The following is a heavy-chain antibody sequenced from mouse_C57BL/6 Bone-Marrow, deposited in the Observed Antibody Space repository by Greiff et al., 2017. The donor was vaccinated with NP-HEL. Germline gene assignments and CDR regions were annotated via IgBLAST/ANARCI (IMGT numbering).Heavy chain of an antibody. V-gene: IGHV1-64*01. Sequence: QVQLQQPGAELVKPGASVKLSCKASGYTFTSYWMHWVKQRPGQGLEWIGMIHPNSGSTNYNEKFKSKATLTVDKSSSTAYMQLSSLTSEDSAVDYCARRDYYGSSYYAMDYWGQGTSVTVSS. CDR1: GYTFTSYW. CDR3: ARRDYYGSSYYAMDY. J-gene: IGHJ4*01. CDR2: IHPNSGST. D-gene: IGHD1-1*01.